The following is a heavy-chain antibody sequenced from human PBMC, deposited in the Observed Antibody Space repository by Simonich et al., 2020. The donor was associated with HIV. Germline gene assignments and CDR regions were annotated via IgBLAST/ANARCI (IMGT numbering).Heavy chain of an antibody. CDR3: ARGPQQLGPVFDAFDI. D-gene: IGHD6-13*01. CDR2: INPNSGGT. CDR1: GYTFTGYY. V-gene: IGHV1-2*02. J-gene: IGHJ3*02. Sequence: QVQLVQSGAEVKKPGASVKVSCKASGYTFTGYYMHWVRQAPGQGLEWMGGINPNSGGTNYEQKCQGRVTMTRDTSISTAYMELRKLRSDDTAVYYCARGPQQLGPVFDAFDIWGQGTMVTVSS.